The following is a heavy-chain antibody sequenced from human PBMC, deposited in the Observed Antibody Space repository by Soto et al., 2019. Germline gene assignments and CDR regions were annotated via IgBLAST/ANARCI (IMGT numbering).Heavy chain of an antibody. J-gene: IGHJ5*02. V-gene: IGHV4-39*07. CDR1: GGSISSSSYY. CDR3: ARGCIAAHLRGWFDP. D-gene: IGHD6-6*01. Sequence: PSETLSLTCTVSGGSISSSSYYWGWIRQPPGKGLEWIGSIYYSGSTNYNPSLKSRVTISVDTSKNQFSLKLSSVTAADTAVYYCARGCIAAHLRGWFDPWGQGTLVTVSS. CDR2: IYYSGST.